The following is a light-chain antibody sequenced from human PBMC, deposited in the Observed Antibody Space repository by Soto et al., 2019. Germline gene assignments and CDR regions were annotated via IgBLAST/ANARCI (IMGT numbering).Light chain of an antibody. J-gene: IGKJ1*01. CDR1: QTISSW. V-gene: IGKV1-5*01. CDR2: AAS. CDR3: LQDYSYPWT. Sequence: DLQMTQSPSTPSGSVGDRVTITCRASQTISSWLAWYQQKPGQAPNLLIYAASTLQSGVPSRFSGSGSGSDFTLTISSLQPEDFATYYCLQDYSYPWTFGPGTKVDIK.